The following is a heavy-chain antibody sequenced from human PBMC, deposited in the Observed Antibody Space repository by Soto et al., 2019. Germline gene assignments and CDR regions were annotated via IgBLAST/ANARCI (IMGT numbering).Heavy chain of an antibody. D-gene: IGHD6-19*01. CDR3: ATDRTVAGTDCNWFDP. Sequence: QVQLVESGGGVVQPGRSLRLSCAASGFTFSSYGMHWVRQAPGKGLEWVAVISYDGSNKYYADSVKGRFTISRDNSQHTLYLKMNSLRAEDTAVYYCATDRTVAGTDCNWFDPWGQGTLVTVSS. V-gene: IGHV3-30*03. CDR1: GFTFSSYG. J-gene: IGHJ5*02. CDR2: ISYDGSNK.